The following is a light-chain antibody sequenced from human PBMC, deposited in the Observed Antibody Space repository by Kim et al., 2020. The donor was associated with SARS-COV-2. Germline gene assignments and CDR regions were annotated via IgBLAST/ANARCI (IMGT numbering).Light chain of an antibody. CDR1: QSVSSSY. Sequence: EIVLTQSPGTLSLSPGERATLSCRASQSVSSSYLAWYQQKPGQAPRLLIYGASSRATGIPDRFSGSGSGADFTLTISRLEPEDCAVYYCQQYHSSPLTFGGGTKV. CDR2: GAS. V-gene: IGKV3-20*01. J-gene: IGKJ4*01. CDR3: QQYHSSPLT.